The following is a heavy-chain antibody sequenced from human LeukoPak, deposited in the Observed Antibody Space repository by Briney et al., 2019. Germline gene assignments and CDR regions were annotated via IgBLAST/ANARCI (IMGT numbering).Heavy chain of an antibody. V-gene: IGHV1-18*01. Sequence: ASVKVSCKASGYTFTSYGISWVRQAPGQGLEWMGWISAYNGNTNYAQKLRGRVTMTTDTSTSTAYVELRSLRSDDTAVYYCARDENYGSGSYYNLWGQGTLVTVSS. D-gene: IGHD3-10*01. CDR3: ARDENYGSGSYYNL. CDR1: GYTFTSYG. J-gene: IGHJ5*02. CDR2: ISAYNGNT.